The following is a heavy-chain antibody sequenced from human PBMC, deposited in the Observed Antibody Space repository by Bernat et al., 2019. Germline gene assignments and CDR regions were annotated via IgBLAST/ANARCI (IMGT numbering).Heavy chain of an antibody. D-gene: IGHD2-15*01. CDR3: ARAYCSGGSCYQRRDWFDP. Sequence: QVQLVQSGAEVKKPGASVKVSCKASGYTFTSYGISWVRQAPGQGLEWMGWISAYNGNTNYAQKLQGRVTRTADTSTSTAYMELRSLRSDDTAVYYCARAYCSGGSCYQRRDWFDPWGQGTLVTVSS. V-gene: IGHV1-18*01. CDR2: ISAYNGNT. CDR1: GYTFTSYG. J-gene: IGHJ5*02.